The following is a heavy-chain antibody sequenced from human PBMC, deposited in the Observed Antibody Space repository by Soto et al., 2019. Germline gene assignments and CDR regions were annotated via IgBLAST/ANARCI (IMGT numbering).Heavy chain of an antibody. D-gene: IGHD3-22*01. J-gene: IGHJ1*01. Sequence: EVQLVESGGGLIQPGGSLRLSCAASGFTVSSNYMSWVRQAPGKGLEWVSVIYSGGSTYYADSVKGRFTISIDNSKNTLYLQMNSLRAEDTAVYYCARGRVESGYRADYQHWGKGTLVTVSS. CDR1: GFTVSSNY. CDR2: IYSGGST. V-gene: IGHV3-53*01. CDR3: ARGRVESGYRADYQH.